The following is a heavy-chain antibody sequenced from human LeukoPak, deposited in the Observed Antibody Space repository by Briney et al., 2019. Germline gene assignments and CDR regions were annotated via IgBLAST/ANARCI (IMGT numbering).Heavy chain of an antibody. Sequence: GGSLRLPCAASGFTFSSYEMNWVRQAPGKGLEWVSYISSSGSTIYYADSVKGRFTISRDNAKNSLYLQMNSLRAEDTAVYYCARDYGDYLDYWGQGTLVTVSS. D-gene: IGHD4-17*01. CDR2: ISSSGSTI. CDR3: ARDYGDYLDY. J-gene: IGHJ4*02. V-gene: IGHV3-48*03. CDR1: GFTFSSYE.